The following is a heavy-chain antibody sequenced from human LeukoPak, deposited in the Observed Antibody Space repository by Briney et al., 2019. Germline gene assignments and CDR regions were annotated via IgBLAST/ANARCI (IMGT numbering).Heavy chain of an antibody. D-gene: IGHD1-26*01. CDR2: ISSNGGST. CDR3: ARAPYSGSHSDY. V-gene: IGHV3-64*01. J-gene: IGHJ4*02. CDR1: GFTFGNYA. Sequence: GGSLRLSCAASGFTFGNYAMNWVRQAPGKGLEYVSAISSNGGSTFYANSVKGRFTLSRDNSKNTLYLQMGSLRPEDMAVYYCARAPYSGSHSDYWGQGTLVTISS.